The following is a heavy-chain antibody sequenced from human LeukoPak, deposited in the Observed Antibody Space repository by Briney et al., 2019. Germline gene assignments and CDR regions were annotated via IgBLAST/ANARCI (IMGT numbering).Heavy chain of an antibody. D-gene: IGHD4-17*01. CDR1: GFTVSSNY. CDR3: ARVMHDYGDYVPFDY. V-gene: IGHV3-66*01. J-gene: IGHJ4*02. Sequence: GGSLRLSCAASGFTVSSNYMSWVRQAPGKGLEWVSVIYSGGSTYYADSVKGRFTISRDNSKNTLYLQMNSLRAEDTAVYYCARVMHDYGDYVPFDYWGQGTLVTVSS. CDR2: IYSGGST.